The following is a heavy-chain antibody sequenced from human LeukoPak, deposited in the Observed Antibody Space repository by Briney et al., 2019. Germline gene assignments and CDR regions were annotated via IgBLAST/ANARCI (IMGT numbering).Heavy chain of an antibody. CDR3: NLYYDSSGYYDAFDI. V-gene: IGHV3-73*01. CDR1: GLTFSGSA. Sequence: PGGSLRLSCAASGLTFSGSAMHWVRQASGKGLEWVGRIRSKANSYATAYAASVKGRFTISRDDSKNTAYLQMNSLKTEDTAVYYCNLYYDSSGYYDAFDIWGQGTMVTVSS. D-gene: IGHD3-22*01. J-gene: IGHJ3*02. CDR2: IRSKANSYAT.